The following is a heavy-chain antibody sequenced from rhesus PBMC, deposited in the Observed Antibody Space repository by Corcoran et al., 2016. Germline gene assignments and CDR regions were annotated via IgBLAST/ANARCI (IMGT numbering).Heavy chain of an antibody. CDR1: GGSISGYY. CDR3: ARDRTWYFDL. J-gene: IGHJ2*01. Sequence: QVQLQESGPGVVKPSETLSLTCAVSGGSISGYYLWSWIRQPPGKGLEWIGYIDGGSGSTSYNPSLKRRVIISIDTSKNQFSLKLSSVTAADTAVYYCARDRTWYFDLWGPGTPITISS. CDR2: IDGGSGST. V-gene: IGHV4-165*01.